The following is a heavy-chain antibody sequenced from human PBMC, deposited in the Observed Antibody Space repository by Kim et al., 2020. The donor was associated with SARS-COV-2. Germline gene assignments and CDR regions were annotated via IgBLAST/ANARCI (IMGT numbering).Heavy chain of an antibody. J-gene: IGHJ4*02. CDR2: IYPGDSDT. CDR1: GYSFTSYW. CDR3: ARQARQWLTFDY. Sequence: GESLKISCKGSGYSFTSYWIGWVRQMPGKGLECMWIIYPGDSDTRYSTSFQGQVTISADKSISTAYLQWSSLKASDTAMYYCARQARQWLTFDYWGQGNLVTVSS. V-gene: IGHV5-51*01. D-gene: IGHD6-19*01.